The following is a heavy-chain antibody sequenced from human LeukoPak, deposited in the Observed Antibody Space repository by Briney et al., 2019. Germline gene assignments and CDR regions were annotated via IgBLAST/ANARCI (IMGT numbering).Heavy chain of an antibody. CDR1: GYTFTGYY. CDR2: TNPNSGGT. D-gene: IGHD3-3*01. Sequence: ASVKVSCKASGYTFTGYYMHWVRQAPGQGLEWMGWTNPNSGGTNYAQKFQGRVTMTRDTSISTAYMELSRLRSDDTAVYYCARDRLVYDFGSGYYWFDPWGQGTLVTVSS. V-gene: IGHV1-2*02. CDR3: ARDRLVYDFGSGYYWFDP. J-gene: IGHJ5*02.